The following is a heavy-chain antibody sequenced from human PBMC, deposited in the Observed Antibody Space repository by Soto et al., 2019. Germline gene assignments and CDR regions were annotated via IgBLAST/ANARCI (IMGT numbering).Heavy chain of an antibody. D-gene: IGHD5-12*01. Sequence: GGSLRLSCAASGFTFSSYSMNWVRQAPGKGLEWVSYISSSSSTIYYADSVKGRFTISRDNAKNSLYLQMNSLRAEDTAVYYCARDGRGYSGYEVYYYYYYYMDVWGKGTTVTVSS. CDR3: ARDGRGYSGYEVYYYYYYYMDV. V-gene: IGHV3-48*01. CDR2: ISSSSSTI. J-gene: IGHJ6*03. CDR1: GFTFSSYS.